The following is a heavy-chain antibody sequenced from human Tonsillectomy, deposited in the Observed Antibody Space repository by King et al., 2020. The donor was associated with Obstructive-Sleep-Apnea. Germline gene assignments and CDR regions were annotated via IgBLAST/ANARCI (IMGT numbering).Heavy chain of an antibody. J-gene: IGHJ4*02. D-gene: IGHD3-22*01. CDR3: TTSPGFYASSPFDY. CDR2: IESKSDGGTT. V-gene: IGHV3-15*04. CDR1: GISFNKAW. Sequence: VQLVESGGGLVKPGGSLRLSCAASGISFNKAWMNWVRQAPGKGLEWVGRIESKSDGGTTDYAAPVKGRFTITRDDSKNTLYLQMNSLKTEDTAVYYCTTSPGFYASSPFDYWGQGTLVTVSS.